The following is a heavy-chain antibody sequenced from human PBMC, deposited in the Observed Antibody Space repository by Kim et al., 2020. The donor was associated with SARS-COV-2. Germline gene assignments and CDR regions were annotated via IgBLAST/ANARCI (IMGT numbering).Heavy chain of an antibody. CDR1: GFTFSSYS. Sequence: GGSLRLSCAASGFTFSSYSMNWVRQAPGKGLEWVSSISSSSSYIYYADSVKGRFTISRDNAKNSLYLQMNSLRAEDTAVYYCARDPGLLLSWFDPWGQGTLVTVSS. D-gene: IGHD3-22*01. V-gene: IGHV3-21*01. J-gene: IGHJ5*02. CDR2: ISSSSSYI. CDR3: ARDPGLLLSWFDP.